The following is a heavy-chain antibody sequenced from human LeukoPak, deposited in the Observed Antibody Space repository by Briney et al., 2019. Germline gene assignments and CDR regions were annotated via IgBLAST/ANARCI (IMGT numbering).Heavy chain of an antibody. CDR1: GFVFSNYW. CDR2: INQDGSEK. J-gene: IGHJ4*02. CDR3: ARTWMYSNYF. V-gene: IGHV3-7*03. Sequence: GGSLRLSRAASGFVFSNYWMSWVRQAPGKGLEWVANINQDGSEKYYVDSVRGRFTISRDNAENSLYLQMNSLRAEDTAVYYCARTWMYSNYFRGQGTLVTVSS. D-gene: IGHD4-11*01.